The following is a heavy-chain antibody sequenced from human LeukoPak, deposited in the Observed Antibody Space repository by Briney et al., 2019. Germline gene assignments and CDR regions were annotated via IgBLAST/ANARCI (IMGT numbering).Heavy chain of an antibody. CDR1: VGSISSYY. D-gene: IGHD2-8*01. CDR2: IYYSGST. CDR3: ARVYAAFDI. Sequence: SETLSLTCTVFVGSISSYYCSWIREPPGKGLGWIGYIYYSGSTNFNPSLKSRVTISVDTSTIQFSLKLSSVTAADTAVYYCARVYAAFDIGGQGTMATVSS. J-gene: IGHJ3*02. V-gene: IGHV4-59*12.